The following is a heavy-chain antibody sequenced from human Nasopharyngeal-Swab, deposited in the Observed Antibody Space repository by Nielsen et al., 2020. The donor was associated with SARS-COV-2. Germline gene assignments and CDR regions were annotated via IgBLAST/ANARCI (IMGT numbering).Heavy chain of an antibody. CDR3: AKATGSYPNGWFDP. CDR1: GFIFSHSG. J-gene: IGHJ5*02. D-gene: IGHD1-26*01. Sequence: GESLKISCAASGFIFSHSGIHWVRQAPGKGLEWVALIGYDGNVKFYADSVKGRFTISRDNSRNTVYLQMNSLRAEDTAVYYCAKATGSYPNGWFDPWGQGTRVTVSS. V-gene: IGHV3-30*02. CDR2: IGYDGNVK.